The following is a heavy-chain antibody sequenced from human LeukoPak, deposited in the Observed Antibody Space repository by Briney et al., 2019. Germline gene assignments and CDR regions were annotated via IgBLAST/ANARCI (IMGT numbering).Heavy chain of an antibody. Sequence: SVKVSCKASGGTFSSYAISWVRQAPGQGLEWMGGIIPIFGTANYAQKFQGRVTITTDESTSTAYMELSSLRSEDTAVYYCARGVVPAASGQVGCYMDVWGKGTTVTVSS. D-gene: IGHD2-2*01. CDR1: GGTFSSYA. V-gene: IGHV1-69*05. CDR3: ARGVVPAASGQVGCYMDV. J-gene: IGHJ6*03. CDR2: IIPIFGTA.